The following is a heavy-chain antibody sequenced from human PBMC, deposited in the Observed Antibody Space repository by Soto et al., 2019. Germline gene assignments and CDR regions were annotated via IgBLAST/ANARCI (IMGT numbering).Heavy chain of an antibody. CDR3: AGRNYCSSTICHFGGDY. D-gene: IGHD2-2*01. V-gene: IGHV4-4*07. CDR2: IYTSGST. Sequence: QVQLQESGPGLVKPSETLSLTCTVSGGSISSYYWSWIRQPAGKGLEWIGRIYTSGSTNYNPSLKSRVTMSVDTSKNQFSLKLSSVTAAAMAVYYCAGRNYCSSTICHFGGDYWGQGTLVTVSS. CDR1: GGSISSYY. J-gene: IGHJ4*02.